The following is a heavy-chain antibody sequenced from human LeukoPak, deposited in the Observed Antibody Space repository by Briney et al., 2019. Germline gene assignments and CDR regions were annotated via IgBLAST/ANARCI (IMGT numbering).Heavy chain of an antibody. CDR1: GASINSYY. J-gene: IGHJ4*02. V-gene: IGHV4-59*13. D-gene: IGHD4-17*01. CDR3: ASDEFGDFQGFDY. Sequence: SETLSLTCSVSGASINSYYWNWIRQSPGKGLEWLGNIHYRGTTNYNPSLKSRVTLSLDSSKSQFALKVTSVTAADTAVYYCASDEFGDFQGFDYWGQGTRVTVSS. CDR2: IHYRGTT.